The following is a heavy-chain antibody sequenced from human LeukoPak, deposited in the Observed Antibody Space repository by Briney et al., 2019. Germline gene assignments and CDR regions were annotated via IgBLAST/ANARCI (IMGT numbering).Heavy chain of an antibody. CDR2: IESKINGGAT. CDR1: GFTFSNAW. J-gene: IGHJ5*02. V-gene: IGHV3-15*04. Sequence: SGGSLRLSCAAAGFTFSNAWMSWVRQAPGKGLEWVGRIESKINGGATHYAAPAKGRFTISRDDSENGLYLQMNSLKTEDTDVYYCIRAFDPWGQGTLVTVSS. CDR3: IRAFDP.